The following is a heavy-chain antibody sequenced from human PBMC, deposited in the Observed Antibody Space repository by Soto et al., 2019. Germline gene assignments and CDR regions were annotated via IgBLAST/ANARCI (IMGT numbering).Heavy chain of an antibody. CDR1: GGSISGDY. Sequence: SETLSLTCTVSGGSISGDYWGWIRQPPGKGLEWIATIYYSGRTFYNPSLEGRVTIYVDTSRDQFSLKLTSVTAADTAVYYCARLPRTTTSGSGTDFWGQGTLVTVSS. J-gene: IGHJ4*02. CDR3: ARLPRTTTSGSGTDF. V-gene: IGHV4-39*01. D-gene: IGHD3-10*01. CDR2: IYYSGRT.